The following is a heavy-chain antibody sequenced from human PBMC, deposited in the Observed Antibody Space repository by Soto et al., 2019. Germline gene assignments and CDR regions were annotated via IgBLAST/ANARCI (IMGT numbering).Heavy chain of an antibody. V-gene: IGHV3-15*05. Sequence: EVQLVESGGGLVKPGGSLRLSCAASGFDFSNGWMSWVRQAPGKGLEWVGRIKSKVHGETTDYAAHVKGRFTISRDDSRNPLYLQMHSLQTDDTAVYYCSTDEWEWGQGTLVTVSS. CDR3: STDEWE. CDR1: GFDFSNGW. J-gene: IGHJ4*02. D-gene: IGHD1-26*01. CDR2: IKSKVHGETT.